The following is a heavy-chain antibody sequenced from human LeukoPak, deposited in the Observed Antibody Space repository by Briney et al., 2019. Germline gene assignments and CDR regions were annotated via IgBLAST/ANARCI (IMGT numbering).Heavy chain of an antibody. CDR1: GITFHSYV. D-gene: IGHD2-8*02. J-gene: IGHJ4*02. Sequence: SVKVSCKASGITFHSYVIGWVRQAPGQGLEWMGGIIPIFGTANSAQKFQGRVTMTRDTSTSTVYMDLSSLRSEDTAMYFCAREESGGYFDYWGQGTLVTVSS. CDR2: IIPIFGTA. CDR3: AREESGGYFDY. V-gene: IGHV1-69*05.